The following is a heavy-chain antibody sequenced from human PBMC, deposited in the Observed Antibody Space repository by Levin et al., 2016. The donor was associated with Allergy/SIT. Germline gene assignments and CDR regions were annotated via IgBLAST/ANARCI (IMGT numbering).Heavy chain of an antibody. D-gene: IGHD1-7*01. J-gene: IGHJ4*02. CDR2: ISGSGGST. CDR3: ASYLGTAAAYHY. Sequence: ESLKISCAASGFTFSSYAMSWVRQAPGKGLEWVSAISGSGGSTYYADSVKGRFTISRDNSKNTLYLQMNSLRAEDTALYYRASYLGTAAAYHYWGQGTPVTVSS. CDR1: GFTFSSYA. V-gene: IGHV3-23*01.